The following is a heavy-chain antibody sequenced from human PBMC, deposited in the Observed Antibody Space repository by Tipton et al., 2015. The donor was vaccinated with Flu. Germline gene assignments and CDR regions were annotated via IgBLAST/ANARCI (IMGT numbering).Heavy chain of an antibody. CDR2: IYYSGST. J-gene: IGHJ6*02. CDR3: ARDERRLWFGDHYYYGLDV. Sequence: TLSLTCSVSGGSISSGTYYWGWIRQPPGKGLEWIGSIYYSGSTYYSPSLKSRVTMSVDTSKNQFSLRLNSVTAADTALYYCARDERRLWFGDHYYYGLDVWGQGTTVTVSS. V-gene: IGHV4-39*07. CDR1: GGSISSGTYY. D-gene: IGHD3-10*01.